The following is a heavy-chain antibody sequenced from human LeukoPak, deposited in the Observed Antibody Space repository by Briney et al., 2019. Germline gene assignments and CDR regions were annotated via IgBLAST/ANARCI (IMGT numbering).Heavy chain of an antibody. CDR3: ARSGTYSSGDYYYGMDV. V-gene: IGHV4-39*07. Sequence: ASGTLSLSPAVSGGSTSSSSSCWGWTSPPPRKGLEWIGCIFYSGSTYYNPSLKSRVNISVDTSKNQFSLKLSSVTAADTAVYYCARSGTYSSGDYYYGMDVWGQGTTVTVSS. CDR2: IFYSGST. J-gene: IGHJ6*02. CDR1: GGSTSSSSSC. D-gene: IGHD6-19*01.